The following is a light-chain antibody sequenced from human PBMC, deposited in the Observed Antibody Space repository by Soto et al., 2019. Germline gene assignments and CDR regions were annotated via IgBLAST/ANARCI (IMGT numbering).Light chain of an antibody. V-gene: IGKV3-20*01. CDR3: QQYESSPTGT. CDR1: QSVSSSY. Sequence: VLTQSPATLSLSPGERATLSCRASQSVSSSYLAWYQQKPGQAPRLIIYGASSRATGIPDRFSGSGSGTDFTLTISRLEPEDFVVYYCQQYESSPTGTFCPWTRREIK. J-gene: IGKJ5*01. CDR2: GAS.